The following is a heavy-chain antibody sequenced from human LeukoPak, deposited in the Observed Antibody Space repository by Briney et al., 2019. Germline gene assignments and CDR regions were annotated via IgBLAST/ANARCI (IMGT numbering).Heavy chain of an antibody. Sequence: TVGCLRLSCAASGFTFSNAWMSWVRQAPGKGLEWVGRIKSKTDGGTTDYAAPVKGRFTISRDDSKNTLYLQMNSLRAEDTAVYYCAGTIVGKWAIDYWGQGTLVTVSS. D-gene: IGHD3-22*01. CDR3: AGTIVGKWAIDY. CDR2: IKSKTDGGTT. CDR1: GFTFSNAW. V-gene: IGHV3-15*01. J-gene: IGHJ4*02.